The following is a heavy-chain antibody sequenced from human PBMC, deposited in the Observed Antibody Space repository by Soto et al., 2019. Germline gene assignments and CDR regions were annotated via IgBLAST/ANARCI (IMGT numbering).Heavy chain of an antibody. D-gene: IGHD2-8*01. J-gene: IGHJ4*02. CDR1: GGSFNSFP. CDR3: TRDKKSRGQEWALDY. CDR2: IVPVFGIA. V-gene: IGHV1-69*17. Sequence: QVRLVQSGTEVKKPGSSVKVSCKVSGGSFNSFPISWVRQAPGQGPQWMGGIVPVFGIANYAKEFLGRVTIAADSSTTASYMEPRSPRSDDTAVYYCTRDKKSRGQEWALDYWGPGTLVMVSS.